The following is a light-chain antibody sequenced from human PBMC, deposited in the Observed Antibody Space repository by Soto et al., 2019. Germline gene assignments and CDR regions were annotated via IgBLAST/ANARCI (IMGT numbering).Light chain of an antibody. CDR1: QSVYNNY. CDR3: QPYGTSSWT. J-gene: IGKJ1*01. V-gene: IGKV3-20*01. Sequence: EVVMTQSPATLSVSPGERATLSCRASQSVYNNYLAWYQRKPGQAPRLLIYAASSRATGIPDRFSGSGSGTDFTLTISRLEPEDFAVYYCQPYGTSSWTFGQRSKADIK. CDR2: AAS.